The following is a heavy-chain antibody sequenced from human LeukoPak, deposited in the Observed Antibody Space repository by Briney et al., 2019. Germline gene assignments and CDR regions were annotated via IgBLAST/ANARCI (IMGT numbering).Heavy chain of an antibody. V-gene: IGHV3-23*01. CDR2: ISGSGGTT. CDR1: GFTFSSYA. CDR3: AKGSDSRGRYYFDY. Sequence: GGSLRLSCAASGFTFSSYAMSWVRQAPGKGLEWVSGISGSGGTTYYADSVKGRFTISRDNSKNTLYLQMNSLRAEDTAEYYCAKGSDSRGRYYFDYWGQGTLVTVPS. J-gene: IGHJ4*01. D-gene: IGHD3-22*01.